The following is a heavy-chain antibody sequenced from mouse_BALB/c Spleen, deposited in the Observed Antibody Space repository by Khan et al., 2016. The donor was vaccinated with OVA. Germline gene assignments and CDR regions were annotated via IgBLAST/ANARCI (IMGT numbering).Heavy chain of an antibody. V-gene: IGHV2-9*02. CDR1: GFSLTSYG. CDR3: ARLEDI. D-gene: IGHD1-3*01. J-gene: IGHJ2*01. Sequence: QVQLKESGPGLVAPSQSLSITCTVSGFSLTSYGVHWVRQPPGKGLEWLGVIWAGGSTNYNSAFMSRLNKSKDNAKRQVCLKMNSLHADDTAMYYCARLEDIWGQGTTLTVSS. CDR2: IWAGGST.